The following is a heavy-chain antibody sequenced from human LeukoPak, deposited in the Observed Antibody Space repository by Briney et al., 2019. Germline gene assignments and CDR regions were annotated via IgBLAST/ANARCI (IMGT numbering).Heavy chain of an antibody. CDR1: GGSITTYY. CDR2: IYDSGST. D-gene: IGHD2-2*01. CDR3: ARVVGRYCSSTSCYIDY. V-gene: IGHV4-59*01. J-gene: IGHJ4*02. Sequence: SETLSLTCTVSGGSITTYYWSWLRQPPGKGLEWIGYIYDSGSTNYNPSLKSRVTISEDTSKRQFSLNLRSVTAADTAVYYCARVVGRYCSSTSCYIDYWGQGTLVTVSS.